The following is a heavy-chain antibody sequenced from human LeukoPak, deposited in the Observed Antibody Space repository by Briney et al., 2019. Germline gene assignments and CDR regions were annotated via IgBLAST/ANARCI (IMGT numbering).Heavy chain of an antibody. CDR1: GYTFTSYG. V-gene: IGHV1-2*02. CDR2: INPNSGGT. Sequence: EASVKVSCKASGYTFTSYGISWVRQAPGQGLEWMGWINPNSGGTNYAQKFQGRVTMTRDTSISTAYMELSRLRSDDTAVYYCARVGATVWFGDPPYGWFDPWGQGTLVTVSS. J-gene: IGHJ5*02. D-gene: IGHD3-10*01. CDR3: ARVGATVWFGDPPYGWFDP.